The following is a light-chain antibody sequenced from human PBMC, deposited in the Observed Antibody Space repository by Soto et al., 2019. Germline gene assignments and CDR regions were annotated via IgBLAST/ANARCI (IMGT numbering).Light chain of an antibody. CDR1: QGISSY. CDR3: QQVNNYPRT. J-gene: IGKJ1*01. V-gene: IGKV1-9*01. CDR2: SES. Sequence: DIQLTQSPSFLSASVGYRVTITCRASQGISSYLAWYQQKPGKSPKLLLYSESNLKIGVPSRFSGSGSGKEFTLTIISLQPEDFATHYCQQVNNYPRTFGQGTQVEIK.